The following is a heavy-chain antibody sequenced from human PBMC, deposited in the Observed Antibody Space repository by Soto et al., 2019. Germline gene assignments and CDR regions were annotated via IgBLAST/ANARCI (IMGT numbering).Heavy chain of an antibody. D-gene: IGHD7-27*01. Sequence: PGGSLRLSCAASGFTFSSYAMSWVRQAPGKGLEWVSAISGSAGSTYYADSVKGRFTISRDNSKNTLYLQMNSLRAEDTAVYYCAKDPQSLKPLTWVVYWGQGNLVTVSS. CDR2: ISGSAGST. V-gene: IGHV3-23*01. CDR1: GFTFSSYA. J-gene: IGHJ4*02. CDR3: AKDPQSLKPLTWVVY.